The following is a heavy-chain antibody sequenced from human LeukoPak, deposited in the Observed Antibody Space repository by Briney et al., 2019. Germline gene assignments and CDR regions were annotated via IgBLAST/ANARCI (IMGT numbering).Heavy chain of an antibody. CDR2: ISSSSSYI. D-gene: IGHD3-10*01. V-gene: IGHV3-21*01. Sequence: PGGCLRLSCAASGFTFSSYRMNWVRLAPGKGLEWVSSISSSSSYIYYADSVKGRFTISRDNAKNSLYLQMNSLRAEDTAVYYCARVFVSGSSYGMDVWGQGTTVTVSS. CDR3: ARVFVSGSSYGMDV. CDR1: GFTFSSYR. J-gene: IGHJ6*02.